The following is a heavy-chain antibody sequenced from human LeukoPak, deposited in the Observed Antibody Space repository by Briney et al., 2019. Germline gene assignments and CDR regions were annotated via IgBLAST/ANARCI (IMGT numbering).Heavy chain of an antibody. CDR2: ISYDGSNK. Sequence: GGSLRLSCAASGFTFSSYAMHWVRQAPGKGLEWVAVISYDGSNKYYADSVKGRFTISRDNSKNTLYLQMNSLRAEDTAVYYCARDLFDYWGQGTLVTVSP. CDR3: ARDLFDY. V-gene: IGHV3-30-3*01. CDR1: GFTFSSYA. J-gene: IGHJ4*02.